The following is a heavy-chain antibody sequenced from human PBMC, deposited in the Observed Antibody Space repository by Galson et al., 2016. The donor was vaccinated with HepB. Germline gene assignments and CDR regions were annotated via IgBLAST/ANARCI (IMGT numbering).Heavy chain of an antibody. CDR2: FYSSGKT. D-gene: IGHD4-23*01. J-gene: IGHJ4*02. CDR1: VFTFSNAW. V-gene: IGHV3-53*01. Sequence: FLRLCCAASVFTFSNAWMSWVRQAPGKGLEWVSVFYSSGKTAHADSVEGRFTVSRDTSKNMLYLQMNSLRAEDTAIYYCVREVYGGALDYWGQGTLVSVSS. CDR3: VREVYGGALDY.